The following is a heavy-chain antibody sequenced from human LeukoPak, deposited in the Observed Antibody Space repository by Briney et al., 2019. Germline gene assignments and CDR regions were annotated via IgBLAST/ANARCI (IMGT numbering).Heavy chain of an antibody. D-gene: IGHD3-3*01. Sequence: SETLSLTCAVYGGSFSGYYWSWIRQPPGKGLEWIGEINHSGSTNYNPSLKSRVTISVDTSKNQFSLKLSSVTAADTAVYYCARGGYDFWSGRLYYYYYMDVWGKGTTVTVPS. CDR3: ARGGYDFWSGRLYYYYYMDV. J-gene: IGHJ6*03. CDR2: INHSGST. CDR1: GGSFSGYY. V-gene: IGHV4-34*01.